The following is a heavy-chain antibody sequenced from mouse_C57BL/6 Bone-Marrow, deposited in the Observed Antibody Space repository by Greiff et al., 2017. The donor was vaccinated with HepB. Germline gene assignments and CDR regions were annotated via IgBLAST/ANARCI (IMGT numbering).Heavy chain of an antibody. CDR1: GYTFTSYG. J-gene: IGHJ2*01. V-gene: IGHV1-81*01. CDR2: IYPRSGNT. Sequence: VQLQHSGAELARPGASVKLSCKASGYTFTSYGISWVKQRTGQGLEWIGEIYPRSGNTYYNEKFKGKATLTADKSSSTAYMELRSLTSEDSAVYFCQWWYDYVYFDYWGQGTTLTVSS. D-gene: IGHD2-4*01. CDR3: QWWYDYVYFDY.